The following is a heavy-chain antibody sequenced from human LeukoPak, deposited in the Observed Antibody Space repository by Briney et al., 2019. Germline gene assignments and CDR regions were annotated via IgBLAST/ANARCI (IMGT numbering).Heavy chain of an antibody. CDR1: GGSISSYY. CDR3: ARGRGIAARGWFDP. CDR2: IYYSGST. D-gene: IGHD6-6*01. V-gene: IGHV4-59*01. J-gene: IGHJ5*02. Sequence: TSETLSLTCTVSGGSISSYYWSWIRQPPGKGLEWIGYIYYSGSTNYNPSLKSRVTISVDTSKNQFSLKLSSVTAADTAVYYCARGRGIAARGWFDPWGQGTLVTVSS.